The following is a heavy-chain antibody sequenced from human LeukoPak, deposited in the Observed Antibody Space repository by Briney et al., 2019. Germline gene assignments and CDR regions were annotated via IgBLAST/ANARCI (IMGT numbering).Heavy chain of an antibody. CDR2: ISSSGSYI. J-gene: IGHJ4*02. V-gene: IGHV3-11*04. CDR3: AGVAARGRFDY. Sequence: GGSLRLSCAASGFTFSDYYMSWIRQAPGKGLEWVSYISSSGSYIYYADSVKGRFTISRDNAKNSLYLQMNSLRAEDTAVYYCAGVAARGRFDYWGQGTLVTVSS. D-gene: IGHD6-6*01. CDR1: GFTFSDYY.